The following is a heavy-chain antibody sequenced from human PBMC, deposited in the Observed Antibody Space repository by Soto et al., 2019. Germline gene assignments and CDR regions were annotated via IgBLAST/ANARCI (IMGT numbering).Heavy chain of an antibody. CDR2: ISYDGSNK. V-gene: IGHV3-30-3*01. J-gene: IGHJ6*02. CDR3: ARVWSSAAENYYYYYGMDV. D-gene: IGHD6-13*01. CDR1: GFTFSSYA. Sequence: PGGSLRLSCAASGFTFSSYAMHWVRQAPGKGLEWVAVISYDGSNKYYADSVKGRLTISRDNSKNTLYLQMNSLRAEDTAVYYCARVWSSAAENYYYYYGMDVWGQGTTVTVSS.